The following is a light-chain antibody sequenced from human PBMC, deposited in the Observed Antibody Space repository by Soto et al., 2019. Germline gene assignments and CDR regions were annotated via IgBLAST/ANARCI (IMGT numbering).Light chain of an antibody. CDR2: GDS. V-gene: IGLV1-40*01. J-gene: IGLJ3*02. Sequence: QSVLTQPPSVSGAPGQRVTISCTGSSSNIGRGYDVHWYQQFPGSAPRLLLSGDSNRPSGVPDRFSGSRSGTSASLAITGLQAEDEADYYCQTFDSSLTISWVFGGGTKRPS. CDR1: SSNIGRGYD. CDR3: QTFDSSLTISWV.